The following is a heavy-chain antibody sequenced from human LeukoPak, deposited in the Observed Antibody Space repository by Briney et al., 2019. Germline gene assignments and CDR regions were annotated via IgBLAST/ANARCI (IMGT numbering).Heavy chain of an antibody. CDR3: ARGETGYDSSDYYFYY. V-gene: IGHV3-33*01. Sequence: PGGSLTLSCPPSGSIFSNYGRHSVRQAPGKGLEWVAVIWDDGSNTYYADSVKGRFTISRANSKNTLYLQMNSLRAEDTAVYYCARGETGYDSSDYYFYYWGERTRVTVSS. CDR1: GSIFSNYG. D-gene: IGHD3-22*01. CDR2: IWDDGSNT. J-gene: IGHJ4*02.